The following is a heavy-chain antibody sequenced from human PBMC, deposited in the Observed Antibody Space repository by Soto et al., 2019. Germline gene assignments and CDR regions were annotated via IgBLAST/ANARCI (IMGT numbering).Heavy chain of an antibody. CDR2: IIPIFGTA. CDR3: ARALPLTNWFDP. CDR1: GYTFTSYG. J-gene: IGHJ5*02. Sequence: ASVKVSCKASGYTFTSYGISWVRQAPGQGLEWMGGIIPIFGTANYAQKFQGRVTITADESTSTAYMELSSLRSEDTAVYYCARALPLTNWFDPWGQGTLVTVS. V-gene: IGHV1-69*13. D-gene: IGHD3-9*01.